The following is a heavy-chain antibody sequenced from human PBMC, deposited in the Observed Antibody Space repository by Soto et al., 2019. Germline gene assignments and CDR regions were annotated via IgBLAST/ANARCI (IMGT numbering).Heavy chain of an antibody. CDR1: GGSISSYY. Sequence: SETLSLTCTVSGGSISSYYWSWIRQPPGKGLEWIGYIYYSGSTNYNPSLKSRDTISVDTSKNQFSLKLSSVTAADTAVYYCARDRSINYFDSSGYQGVYYYGMDVWGQGTTVTVSS. CDR2: IYYSGST. CDR3: ARDRSINYFDSSGYQGVYYYGMDV. D-gene: IGHD3-22*01. J-gene: IGHJ6*02. V-gene: IGHV4-59*01.